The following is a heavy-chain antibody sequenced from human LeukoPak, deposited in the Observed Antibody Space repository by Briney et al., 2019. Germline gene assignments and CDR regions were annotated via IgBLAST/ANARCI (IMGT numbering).Heavy chain of an antibody. D-gene: IGHD3/OR15-3a*01. J-gene: IGHJ4*02. CDR2: IYSGGST. Sequence: GGSLRLSCVASGFTVSSNYMSWVRQAPGKGLEWVSVIYSGGSTYYADSVKGRFTISRDNSKNTLYLQMNSLRAEDTAVYYCAKLSMDSYYFDYWGQGTLVTVSS. CDR1: GFTVSSNY. V-gene: IGHV3-53*01. CDR3: AKLSMDSYYFDY.